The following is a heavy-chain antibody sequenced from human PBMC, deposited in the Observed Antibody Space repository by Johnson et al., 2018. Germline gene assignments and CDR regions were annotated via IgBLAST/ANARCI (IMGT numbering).Heavy chain of an antibody. CDR3: ARDDCSSTTCDEDAFDI. V-gene: IGHV3-9*01. Sequence: VQLVQSGGGLVQPGRSLRLSCAASGFTFDDYAMHWVRQVPGKGLEWVSGISWNSGSIGYADSVKGRFTVSRDNSKNSVSLHMNSLRAEDTAVYYCARDDCSSTTCDEDAFDIWGQGTMVTVSS. D-gene: IGHD2-2*01. CDR2: ISWNSGSI. J-gene: IGHJ3*02. CDR1: GFTFDDYA.